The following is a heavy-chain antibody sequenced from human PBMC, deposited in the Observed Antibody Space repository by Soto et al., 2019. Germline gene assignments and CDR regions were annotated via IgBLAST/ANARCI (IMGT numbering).Heavy chain of an antibody. Sequence: QVQLVQSGAEVKKPGSSVKVSCKASGGTFSSYAISWVRQAPGQGLEWMGGIIPIFGTANYAQKFQGRVTITADESTSTAYMELSSLRSEDTAVYYCARGTTYYDFWSGYYHFDYWGQGTPVTVSS. CDR1: GGTFSSYA. CDR2: IIPIFGTA. V-gene: IGHV1-69*01. D-gene: IGHD3-3*01. J-gene: IGHJ4*02. CDR3: ARGTTYYDFWSGYYHFDY.